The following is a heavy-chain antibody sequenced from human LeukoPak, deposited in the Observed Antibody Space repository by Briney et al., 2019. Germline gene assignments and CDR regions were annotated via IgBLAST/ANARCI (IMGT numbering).Heavy chain of an antibody. V-gene: IGHV4-59*01. Sequence: SETLSLTCGVSGGSISNYYWSWIRQPPGKGLEWIGYIYYSGSTNCNPSLKSRVTISVDTSKNQFSLKLSSLTAADTAVYYCARTVLSYCRGGSCPYFDYWGQGTLVTVSS. CDR2: IYYSGST. D-gene: IGHD2-15*01. CDR3: ARTVLSYCRGGSCPYFDY. CDR1: GGSISNYY. J-gene: IGHJ4*01.